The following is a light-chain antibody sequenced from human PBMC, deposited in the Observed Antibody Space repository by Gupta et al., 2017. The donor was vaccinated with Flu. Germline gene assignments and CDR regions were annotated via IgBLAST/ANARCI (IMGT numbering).Light chain of an antibody. J-gene: IGLJ1*01. CDR1: SSVVGGYNY. V-gene: IGLV2-14*01. CDR3: RSYTSSSTL. Sequence: QSAPTQPASVSGSPGQSITISCTGTSSVVGGYNYVSWYQHHAGNAPKLMIYEVSNRPSGVSNRFSGSESGNTASLTIAGLQAEAEDDYYCRSYTSSSTLFGTGTKVTVL. CDR2: EVS.